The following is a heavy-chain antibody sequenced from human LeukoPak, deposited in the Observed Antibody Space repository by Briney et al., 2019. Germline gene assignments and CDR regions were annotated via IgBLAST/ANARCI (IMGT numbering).Heavy chain of an antibody. CDR2: IWYDGSNK. J-gene: IGHJ1*01. V-gene: IGHV3-33*01. Sequence: GRSLRLSCAASGFTFSSYGMHWVRQAPGKGLEWVAVIWYDGSNKYYADSVKGRFTISRDNSKNTLYLQMNSLRAEDTAVYYCAREDCSSTSCYTEYFQHWGQGTLVTVSS. D-gene: IGHD2-2*02. CDR1: GFTFSSYG. CDR3: AREDCSSTSCYTEYFQH.